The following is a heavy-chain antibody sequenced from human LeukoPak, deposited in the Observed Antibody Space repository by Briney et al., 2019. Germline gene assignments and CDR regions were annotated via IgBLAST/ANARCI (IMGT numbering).Heavy chain of an antibody. CDR2: IYSGGST. V-gene: IGHV3-53*01. J-gene: IGHJ4*02. CDR3: ARPHYYGSGSYFDY. CDR1: GFTLSSNY. Sequence: QPGRALRLSCAASGFTLSSNYMSWVRQAPGKGLEWVSVIYSGGSTYYADSVKGRFTISRDNSKNTLYLQMNSLRAEDTAVYYCARPHYYGSGSYFDYWGQGTLVTVSS. D-gene: IGHD3-10*01.